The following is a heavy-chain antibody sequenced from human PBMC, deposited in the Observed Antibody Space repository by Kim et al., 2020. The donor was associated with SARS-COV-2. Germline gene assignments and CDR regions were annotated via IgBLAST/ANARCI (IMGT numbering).Heavy chain of an antibody. CDR2: IYPGDSDT. CDR3: ALGDYGDYAFWAFDI. J-gene: IGHJ3*02. D-gene: IGHD4-17*01. CDR1: GYSFTSYW. V-gene: IGHV5-51*01. Sequence: GESLKISCKGSGYSFTSYWIGWVRQMPGKGLEWMGIIYPGDSDTRYSPSFQGQVTISADKSISTAYLQWSSLKASDTAMYYCALGDYGDYAFWAFDIWGQGKMVTVSS.